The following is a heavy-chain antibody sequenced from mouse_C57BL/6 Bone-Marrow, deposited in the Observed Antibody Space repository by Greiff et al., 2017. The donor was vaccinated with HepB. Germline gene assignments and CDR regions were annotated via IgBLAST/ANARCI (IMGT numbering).Heavy chain of an antibody. CDR3: ARGFWTRY. CDR1: GYTFTSYW. V-gene: IGHV1-50*01. J-gene: IGHJ2*01. Sequence: QVQLQQPGAELVKPGASVKLSCKASGYTFTSYWMQWVKQRPGQGLEWIGEIDPSDSYTNYNQKFKGKATLTVDTSSSTAYMQLSSLTSEDSAVYYCARGFWTRYWGQGTTLTVSS. CDR2: IDPSDSYT.